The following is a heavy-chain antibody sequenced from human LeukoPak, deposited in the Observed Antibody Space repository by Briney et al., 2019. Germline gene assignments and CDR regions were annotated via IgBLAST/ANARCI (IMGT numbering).Heavy chain of an antibody. CDR2: ISWNSVSI. CDR3: AKDIAAYYGMDV. V-gene: IGHV3-9*01. Sequence: GGSLRLSCAASGFTFDDYAMHWVRQAPGKGLEWVSGISWNSVSIGYADSVKGRFTISRDNAKNSLYQQMNSLRAEDTALYYCAKDIAAYYGMDVWGQGTTVTVSS. D-gene: IGHD6-25*01. CDR1: GFTFDDYA. J-gene: IGHJ6*02.